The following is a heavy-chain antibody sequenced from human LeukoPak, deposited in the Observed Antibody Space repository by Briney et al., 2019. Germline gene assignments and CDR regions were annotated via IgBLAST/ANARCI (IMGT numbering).Heavy chain of an antibody. V-gene: IGHV1-2*02. CDR1: GYTFTAYY. CDR2: IIPNSGGT. Sequence: ASVKVSCKASGYTFTAYYIHWVRQAPGQGLKWMGWIIPNSGGTSYVQKFQGRVTMTRDTSINTAYMELSSLRSDDTAIYSCARVCCAGTNCYHGGFDYWGQGTLVTVSS. D-gene: IGHD2-2*01. CDR3: ARVCCAGTNCYHGGFDY. J-gene: IGHJ4*02.